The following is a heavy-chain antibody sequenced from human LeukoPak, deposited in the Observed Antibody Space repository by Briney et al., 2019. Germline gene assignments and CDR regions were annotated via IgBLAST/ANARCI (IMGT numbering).Heavy chain of an antibody. CDR1: GYSFTSYG. J-gene: IGHJ3*02. D-gene: IGHD6-19*01. V-gene: IGHV1-18*01. CDR3: ARFGLGKHIEVAGIPFDI. Sequence: WASVKVSCKASGYSFTSYGLSWVRQAPGQGLEWMGWISGYNGNTNYAQKLQGRVTMTTDTSTSTAYMELRSLRSDDTAVYYCARFGLGKHIEVAGIPFDIWGQGTMVTVSS. CDR2: ISGYNGNT.